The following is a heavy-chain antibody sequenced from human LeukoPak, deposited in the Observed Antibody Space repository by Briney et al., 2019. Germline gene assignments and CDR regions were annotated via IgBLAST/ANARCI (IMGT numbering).Heavy chain of an antibody. CDR2: IYTSGST. D-gene: IGHD5-18*01. J-gene: IGHJ2*01. Sequence: SETLSLTCTVSGGSISSYYWSWIRQPAGKGLEWIGRIYTSGSTNYNPSLKSRVTISVDTSKNQFSLKLSSVTAADTAVYYCARVGTGGYSYGTSRWYFDLWGRGTLVTVSS. CDR3: ARVGTGGYSYGTSRWYFDL. CDR1: GGSISSYY. V-gene: IGHV4-4*07.